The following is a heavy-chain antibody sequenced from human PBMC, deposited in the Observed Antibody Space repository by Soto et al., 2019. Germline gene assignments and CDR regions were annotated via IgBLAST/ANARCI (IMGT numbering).Heavy chain of an antibody. Sequence: SETLSLTCTASGASLSSGIYYWSWIRHPPGKGLEWIGYFYYTGTTKYNPSLESRVTISADTSKNQFSLNLTSVTAADTAVYYCARISYWVKDYWGQGAMVTVYS. V-gene: IGHV4-61*01. D-gene: IGHD2-8*02. CDR1: GASLSSGIYY. J-gene: IGHJ4*02. CDR2: FYYTGTT. CDR3: ARISYWVKDY.